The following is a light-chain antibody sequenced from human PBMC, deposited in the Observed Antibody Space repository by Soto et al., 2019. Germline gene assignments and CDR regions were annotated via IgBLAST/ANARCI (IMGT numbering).Light chain of an antibody. Sequence: EIVLTQSPGTLSLSPGERATLSCMASQSVSSSYLAWYQQKPGQAPRLLIYGASSRATGIPDRFSGSGSGTDFTLTISRLEPEDFAVYYCQQYGSSSWT. CDR2: GAS. CDR3: QQYGSSSWT. J-gene: IGKJ1*01. V-gene: IGKV3-20*01. CDR1: QSVSSSY.